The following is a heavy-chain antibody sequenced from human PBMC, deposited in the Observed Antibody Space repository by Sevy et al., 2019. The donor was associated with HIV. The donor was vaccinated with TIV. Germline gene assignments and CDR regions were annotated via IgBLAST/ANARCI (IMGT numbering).Heavy chain of an antibody. CDR2: ISWNSGSI. J-gene: IGHJ4*02. CDR3: AKIGVAGTIRAGPEDYFDY. CDR1: GFTFDDYA. V-gene: IGHV3-9*01. D-gene: IGHD6-19*01. Sequence: GGSLRLSCAASGFTFDDYAMHWVWQAPGKGLEWVSGISWNSGSIGYADSVKGRFTISRDNAKNSLYLQMNSLGAEDTAFYYCAKIGVAGTIRAGPEDYFDYWGQGTLVTVSS.